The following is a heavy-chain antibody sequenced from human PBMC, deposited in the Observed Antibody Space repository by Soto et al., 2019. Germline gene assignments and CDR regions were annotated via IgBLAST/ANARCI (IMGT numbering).Heavy chain of an antibody. Sequence: QVQLQESGPGLVKPSETLSLTCTVSGGSISLERFYWTWIRQPPGKGLEWIGYVSYTGATNYNPSLHCRVDMSVDTSRNQFSLKLRSLTAADTAVYFCAREFSSAHINYSDFWGQGTLVSVSA. CDR1: GGSISLERFY. CDR3: AREFSSAHINYSDF. J-gene: IGHJ4*02. V-gene: IGHV4-61*01. CDR2: VSYTGAT.